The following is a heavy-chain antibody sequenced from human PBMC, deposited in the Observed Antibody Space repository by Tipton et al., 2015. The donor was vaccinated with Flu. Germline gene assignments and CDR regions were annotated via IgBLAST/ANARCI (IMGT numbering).Heavy chain of an antibody. J-gene: IGHJ4*02. CDR2: IWHDGSNK. CDR1: GFTFSSYA. Sequence: SLRLSCAASGFTFSSYAMHWVRQAPGKGLEWVAGIWHDGSNKYYADSVKGRFTISRDNSKNTLYLQMNSLRAEDTAVYYCARGYDILTDGGGYFDYWGQGTLVTVSS. CDR3: ARGYDILTDGGGYFDY. D-gene: IGHD3-9*01. V-gene: IGHV3-33*01.